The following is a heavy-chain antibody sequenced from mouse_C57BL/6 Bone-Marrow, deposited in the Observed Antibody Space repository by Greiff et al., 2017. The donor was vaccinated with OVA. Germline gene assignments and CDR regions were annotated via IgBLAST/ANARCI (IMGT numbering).Heavy chain of an antibody. CDR2: ISDGGSYT. V-gene: IGHV5-4*01. D-gene: IGHD3-2*01. J-gene: IGHJ2*01. Sequence: EVMLVESGGGLVKPGGSLKLSCAASGFTFSSYAMSWVRQTPEKRLEWVATISDGGSYTYYPDNVKGRFTISRDNAKNNLYLQMSHLKSEDTAMYYCARDRWGQLVFDYWGQGTTLTVSS. CDR1: GFTFSSYA. CDR3: ARDRWGQLVFDY.